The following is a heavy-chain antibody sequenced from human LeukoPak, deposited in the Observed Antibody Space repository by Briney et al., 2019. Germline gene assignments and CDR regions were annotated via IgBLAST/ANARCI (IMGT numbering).Heavy chain of an antibody. J-gene: IGHJ4*02. Sequence: GGTLRFSCAASGFTCDDYGMSWVRQAPGKGLKWCSGINWNGGSSGYADSVKGRFTISSDNAKNSLYLQMNSLRAEDTALYYCARGRNIRDDTFDYWGQGTLVTVSS. CDR1: GFTCDDYG. CDR2: INWNGGSS. CDR3: ARGRNIRDDTFDY. D-gene: IGHD2/OR15-2a*01. V-gene: IGHV3-20*04.